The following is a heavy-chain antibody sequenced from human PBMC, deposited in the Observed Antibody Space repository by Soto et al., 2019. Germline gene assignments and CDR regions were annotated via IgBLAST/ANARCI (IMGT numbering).Heavy chain of an antibody. CDR2: IIPIFGTA. CDR3: ARGYSDTAMVTWFDP. V-gene: IGHV1-69*13. J-gene: IGHJ5*02. CDR1: GGTFSSYA. D-gene: IGHD5-18*01. Sequence: SVKVSCKASGGTFSSYAISWVRQAPGQGLEWMGGIIPIFGTANYAQKFQGRVTITADESTSTAYMELSSLRSEDTAVYYCARGYSDTAMVTWFDPWGQGTLVTVSS.